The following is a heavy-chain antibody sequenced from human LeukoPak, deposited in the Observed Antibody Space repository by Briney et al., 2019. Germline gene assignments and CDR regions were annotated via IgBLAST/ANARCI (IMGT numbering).Heavy chain of an antibody. V-gene: IGHV3-30-3*01. Sequence: GGSLRLSCAASGFTFSSYWMSWVRQAPGKGLEWVAVISYDGSNKYYADSVKGRFTISRDNSKNTLYLQMNSLRAEDTAVYYCARGPHYYDSSGYYLYWGQGTLVTVSS. CDR1: GFTFSSYW. D-gene: IGHD3-22*01. CDR3: ARGPHYYDSSGYYLY. CDR2: ISYDGSNK. J-gene: IGHJ4*02.